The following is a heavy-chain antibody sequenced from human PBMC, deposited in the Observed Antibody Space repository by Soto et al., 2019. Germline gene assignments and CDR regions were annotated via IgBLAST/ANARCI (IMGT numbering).Heavy chain of an antibody. Sequence: GGSLRLSCAVSGFPFSFYGFHWVRQSPGKGLEWLGVIVSDGSAIYHADSLEGRFFISRDNSKDILYLQMNSLRVEDTAAYYCARDDAFDNENGFDMWGQGTMVTVSS. CDR1: GFPFSFYG. V-gene: IGHV3-33*01. J-gene: IGHJ3*02. CDR2: IVSDGSAI. D-gene: IGHD3-3*02. CDR3: ARDDAFDNENGFDM.